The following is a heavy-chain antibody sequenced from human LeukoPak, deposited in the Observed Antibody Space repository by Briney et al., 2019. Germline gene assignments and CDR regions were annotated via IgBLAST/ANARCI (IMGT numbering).Heavy chain of an antibody. J-gene: IGHJ4*02. CDR1: GGSFSGYY. CDR2: INHSGST. V-gene: IGHV4-34*01. CDR3: ARNRRANWLTISY. Sequence: PSETLSLTCAVYGGSFSGYYWSWIRQPPGKGLEWIGEINHSGSTNYNPSLKSRVTISVDTSKNQFSLKLSSVTAADTAVYYCARNRRANWLTISYWGQGPLVTVSS. D-gene: IGHD7-27*01.